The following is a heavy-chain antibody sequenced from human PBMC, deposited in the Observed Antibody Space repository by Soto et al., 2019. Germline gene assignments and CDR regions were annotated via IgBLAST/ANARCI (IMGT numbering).Heavy chain of an antibody. J-gene: IGHJ6*02. CDR1: GGSFSGYY. Sequence: QVQLQQWGAGLLKPSETLSLTCAVYGGSFSGYYWSWIRQPPGKGLEWIGEINHSGSTNYNPSLKSRVTISVDTSKNQFSLKLSSVTAADTAVYYCARGLGYCSSTSCSRVKRRYYGMDVWGQGTTVTVSS. CDR3: ARGLGYCSSTSCSRVKRRYYGMDV. CDR2: INHSGST. D-gene: IGHD2-2*01. V-gene: IGHV4-34*01.